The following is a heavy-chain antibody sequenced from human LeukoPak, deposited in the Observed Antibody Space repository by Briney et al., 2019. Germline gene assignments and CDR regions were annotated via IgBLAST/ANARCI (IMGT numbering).Heavy chain of an antibody. CDR3: AKCYCSGGSCYCFDP. CDR2: ISGSGGST. CDR1: GFTFSSYG. V-gene: IGHV3-23*01. D-gene: IGHD2-15*01. J-gene: IGHJ5*02. Sequence: GGSLRLSCAASGFTFSSYGMSWVRQAPGKGLEWVSAISGSGGSTYYADSVKGRFTVSRDYSKNTLYLQMNSLRAEDTAVYYCAKCYCSGGSCYCFDPWGQGTLVTVSS.